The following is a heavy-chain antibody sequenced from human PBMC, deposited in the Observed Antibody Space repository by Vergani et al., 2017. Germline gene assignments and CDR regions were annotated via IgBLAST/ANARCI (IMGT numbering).Heavy chain of an antibody. CDR2: IGKDGSNT. J-gene: IGHJ4*02. CDR1: GFTFSNFG. CDR3: AKYLRDSTNGLPDS. V-gene: IGHV3-30*02. D-gene: IGHD2-21*02. Sequence: QVQLVESAGGVVQPGGSLRLSCAASGFTFSNFGMHWIRQAPGKGLEWLAYIGKDGSNTRYRDAVKGRFTVSRDNSKDILYLQMDSLRREDTALYYCAKYLRDSTNGLPDSWCPGTLVIVSS.